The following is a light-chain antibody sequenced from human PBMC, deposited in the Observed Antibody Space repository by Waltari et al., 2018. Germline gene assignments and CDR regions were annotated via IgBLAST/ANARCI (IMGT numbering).Light chain of an antibody. CDR2: DVS. J-gene: IGLJ1*01. CDR1: SRYIGSYDW. CDR3: TSYTTRHSLV. Sequence: QSALTQPASVSGSPGPSITIPCTGSSRYIGSYDWVPWYQQHPGKAPKVVIFDVSYRPSGVSNRFSGSKSGNTASLTISGLQAEDEADYYCTSYTTRHSLVFGTGTKVTVL. V-gene: IGLV2-14*03.